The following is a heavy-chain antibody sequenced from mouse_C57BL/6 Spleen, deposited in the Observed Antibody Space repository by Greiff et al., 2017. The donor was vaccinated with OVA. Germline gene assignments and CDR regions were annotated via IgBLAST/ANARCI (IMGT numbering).Heavy chain of an antibody. CDR2: INPYNGGT. CDR3: ARSGGVWLDY. V-gene: IGHV1-19*01. D-gene: IGHD3-2*02. CDR1: GYTFTDYY. Sequence: EVQLQQSGPVLVKPGASVKMSCKASGYTFTDYYMNWVKQSHGKSLEWIGVINPYNGGTSYNQKFKGKATLTVDKSSSTAYMELNSLTSEDSAVYYCARSGGVWLDYWGQGTTLTVSS. J-gene: IGHJ2*01.